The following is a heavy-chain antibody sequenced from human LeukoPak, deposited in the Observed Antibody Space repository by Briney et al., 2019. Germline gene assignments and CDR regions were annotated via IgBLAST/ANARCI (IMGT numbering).Heavy chain of an antibody. D-gene: IGHD5-12*01. CDR3: ATEIVATNSFDY. Sequence: SETLSLTCTVSGGSISSTIYYWGWIRQPPGEGLEYIGSIYYSGSTYYNPSLKSRVTISVDTSKNQFSLKLSSVTAADTAMYYCATEIVATNSFDYWGQGTLVTVSS. CDR1: GGSISSTIYY. V-gene: IGHV4-39*07. CDR2: IYYSGST. J-gene: IGHJ4*02.